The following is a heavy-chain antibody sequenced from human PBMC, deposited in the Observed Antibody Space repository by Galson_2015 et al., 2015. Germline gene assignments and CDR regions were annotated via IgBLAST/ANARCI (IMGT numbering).Heavy chain of an antibody. CDR2: ISGYNGNT. CDR3: VRDRRCSGGSCSHYFGMDV. CDR1: GYIFTSYG. Sequence: SVKVSCKASGYIFTSYGISWVRQAPGQGLERMGWISGYNGNTNYAQNLQGRVTMTTDTSTSIAYMELRSLKYDDAAVYYCVRDRRCSGGSCSHYFGMDVWGQGTTVIVSS. V-gene: IGHV1-18*04. D-gene: IGHD2-15*01. J-gene: IGHJ6*02.